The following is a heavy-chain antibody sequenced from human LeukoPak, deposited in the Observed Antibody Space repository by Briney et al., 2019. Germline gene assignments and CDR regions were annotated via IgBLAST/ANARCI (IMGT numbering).Heavy chain of an antibody. J-gene: IGHJ4*02. CDR3: VRDEHWAFDY. CDR2: LSGSGSPI. Sequence: GGSLRLSCAASGFTSSSYSMNWVRQAPGKGLEWLSYLSGSGSPIYHADSVKGRFTISRDNAKNPLYLQMNSLRAEDTAAYYCVRDEHWAFDYWGQGTLVTVSS. CDR1: GFTSSSYS. V-gene: IGHV3-48*01. D-gene: IGHD7-27*01.